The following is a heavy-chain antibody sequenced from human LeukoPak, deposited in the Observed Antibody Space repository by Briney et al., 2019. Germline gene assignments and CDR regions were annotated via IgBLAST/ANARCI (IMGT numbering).Heavy chain of an antibody. D-gene: IGHD6-13*01. Sequence: GGSLRPSCAASGFTFSSYSMNWVRQAPGKGLEWVSYISSSSSTIYYADSVKGRFTISRDNAKNSLYLQMNSLRAEDTAVYYCARGFIAAADWGQGTLVTVSS. J-gene: IGHJ4*02. CDR2: ISSSSSTI. V-gene: IGHV3-48*01. CDR3: ARGFIAAAD. CDR1: GFTFSSYS.